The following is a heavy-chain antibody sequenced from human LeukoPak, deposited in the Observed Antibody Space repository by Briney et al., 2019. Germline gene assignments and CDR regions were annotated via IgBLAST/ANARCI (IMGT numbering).Heavy chain of an antibody. CDR1: GFSFSDYY. CDR2: ISGTGSTI. Sequence: GGSLRLSCAASGFSFSDYYMSWIRQAPGKGLEWLSYISGTGSTIWNTDSVKGRFTISRDNSKNTLYLQMNSLRAEDTAVYYCAKDRAYYSDSSGYYLVRAYVYWGQGTLVTVSS. J-gene: IGHJ4*02. CDR3: AKDRAYYSDSSGYYLVRAYVY. V-gene: IGHV3-11*01. D-gene: IGHD3-22*01.